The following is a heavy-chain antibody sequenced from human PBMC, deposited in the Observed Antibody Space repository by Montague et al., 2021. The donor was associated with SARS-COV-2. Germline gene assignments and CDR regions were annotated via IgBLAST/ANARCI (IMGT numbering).Heavy chain of an antibody. J-gene: IGHJ4*02. D-gene: IGHD4-17*01. V-gene: IGHV4-4*07. CDR1: GGSIRSHL. CDR3: ARAPDDYGTFGY. CDR2: IYTSGRT. Sequence: SETLSLTCTVSGGSIRSHLWSWIRRAAGEGLEWIGRIYTSGRTDYNPSLINRVIISLDTSKNQFSLKLSSLTTADTGAYYCARAPDDYGTFGYWGQGIPVIVSS.